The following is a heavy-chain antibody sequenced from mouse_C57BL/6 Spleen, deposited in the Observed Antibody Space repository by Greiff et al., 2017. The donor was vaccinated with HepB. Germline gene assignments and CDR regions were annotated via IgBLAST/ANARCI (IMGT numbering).Heavy chain of an antibody. V-gene: IGHV6-3*01. CDR1: GFTFSNYW. CDR3: TGIWLDSNYIYYAMDY. J-gene: IGHJ4*01. Sequence: EVMLVESGGGLVQPGGSMKLSCVASGFTFSNYWMNWVRQSPEKGLEWVAQIRLKSDNYATHYAESVKGRFTISRDDSKSSVYLQMNNLRAEDTGIYYCTGIWLDSNYIYYAMDYWGQGTSVTVSS. D-gene: IGHD2-5*01. CDR2: IRLKSDNYAT.